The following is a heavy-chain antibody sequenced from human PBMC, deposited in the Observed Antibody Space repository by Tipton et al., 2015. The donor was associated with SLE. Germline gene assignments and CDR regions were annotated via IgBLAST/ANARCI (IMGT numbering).Heavy chain of an antibody. V-gene: IGHV4-30-2*05. CDR1: GGSVSSGSFY. CDR2: INHSGST. D-gene: IGHD6-13*01. Sequence: LRLSCTVSGGSVSSGSFYWSWIRQPPGKGLEWIGEINHSGSTNNNPSLKSRVTISVDTSKNQFSLKLSSVTAADTAVYYCARFSYSSSWRGAFDIWGQGTMVTVSS. J-gene: IGHJ3*02. CDR3: ARFSYSSSWRGAFDI.